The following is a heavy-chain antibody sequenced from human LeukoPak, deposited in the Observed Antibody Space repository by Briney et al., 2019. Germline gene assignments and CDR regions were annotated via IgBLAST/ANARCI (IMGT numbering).Heavy chain of an antibody. CDR2: INPNSGGT. CDR1: GHTFTGYY. V-gene: IGHV1-2*02. D-gene: IGHD6-13*01. J-gene: IGHJ5*02. CDR3: ARGIAAAGDWFDP. Sequence: ASVKVSCKASGHTFTGYYMHWVRQAPGQGLEWMGWINPNSGGTNYAQKFQGGVTMTRDTSISTAYMELSRLRSDDTAVYYCARGIAAAGDWFDPWGQGTLVTVSS.